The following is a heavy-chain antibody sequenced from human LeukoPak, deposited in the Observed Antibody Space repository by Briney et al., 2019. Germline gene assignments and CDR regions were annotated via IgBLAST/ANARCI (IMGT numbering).Heavy chain of an antibody. V-gene: IGHV3-7*01. J-gene: IGHJ6*02. D-gene: IGHD2-2*01. CDR3: ARDRGYCSSTSCHYYYYGMDV. CDR2: IKQDGSEK. CDR1: GFTFDDYA. Sequence: GRSLRLSCAASGFTFDDYAMHWVRQAPGKGLEWVANIKQDGSEKYYVDSVKGRFTISRDNAKNSLYLQMNSLRAEDTAVYYCARDRGYCSSTSCHYYYYGMDVWGQGTTVTVSS.